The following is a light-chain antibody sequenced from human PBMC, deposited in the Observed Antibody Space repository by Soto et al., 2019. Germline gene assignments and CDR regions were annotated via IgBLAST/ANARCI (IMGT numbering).Light chain of an antibody. CDR1: QSITTY. CDR2: AAS. J-gene: IGKJ4*02. Sequence: DIQMTQCPSSLSASVGDRVTITCRASQSITTYLNWYRQKTGKAPNLLIYAASSLQSGVPSRFSGSGSETEFTLGISSLQPEDCANYFCQQIYSAPLTFGGGTKVEIK. V-gene: IGKV1-39*01. CDR3: QQIYSAPLT.